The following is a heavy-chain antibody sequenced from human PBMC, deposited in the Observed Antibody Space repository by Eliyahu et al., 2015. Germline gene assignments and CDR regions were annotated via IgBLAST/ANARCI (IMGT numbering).Heavy chain of an antibody. D-gene: IGHD3-10*01. CDR1: GGSISSYY. Sequence: QVQLQESGPGLVKPSETLSLTCTVSGGSISSYYWSWIRQPPGKGLEWIGYIYYSGSTNYNPSLKSRVTISVDTSKNQFSLKLSSVTAADTAVYYCARAERTYYYGSGLGWPFDYWGQGTLVTVSS. CDR2: IYYSGST. CDR3: ARAERTYYYGSGLGWPFDY. J-gene: IGHJ4*02. V-gene: IGHV4-59*01.